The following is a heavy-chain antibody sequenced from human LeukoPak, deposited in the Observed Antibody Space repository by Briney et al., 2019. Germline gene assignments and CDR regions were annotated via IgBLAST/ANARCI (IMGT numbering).Heavy chain of an antibody. CDR2: IYYSRST. J-gene: IGHJ3*02. CDR1: GGSINGYY. CDR3: AGDPDSSDSYSGGLDI. Sequence: SETLSLTCTVSGGSINGYYWSWIRQHPGKGLEWIGYIYYSRSTYYNPSLKSRVTISVDTSKNQFSLKLSSVTAADTAVYYCAGDPDSSDSYSGGLDIWGQGTLVTVSS. D-gene: IGHD3-22*01. V-gene: IGHV4-31*03.